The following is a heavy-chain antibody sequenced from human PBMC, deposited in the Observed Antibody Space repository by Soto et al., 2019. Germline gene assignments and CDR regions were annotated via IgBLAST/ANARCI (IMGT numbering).Heavy chain of an antibody. CDR3: ARDGLVVAAPARAPFYYGMDV. J-gene: IGHJ6*02. CDR2: IYYSGST. D-gene: IGHD2-15*01. V-gene: IGHV4-31*03. Sequence: SETLSLTCTVSGGPISSGGYYWSWIRQHPGKGLEWIGYIYYSGSTYYNPSLKSRVTISVDTSKNQFSLKLSSVTAADTAVYYCARDGLVVAAPARAPFYYGMDVWGQGTKVTVSS. CDR1: GGPISSGGYY.